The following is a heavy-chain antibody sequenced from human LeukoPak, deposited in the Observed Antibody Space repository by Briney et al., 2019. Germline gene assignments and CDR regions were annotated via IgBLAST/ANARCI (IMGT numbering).Heavy chain of an antibody. Sequence: AGGSLRLSCAASGFTFSSYTMNWVRQAPGKGLEWVSSISSSSSHIYYADSVKGRFTISRDNAKNTLYLQMNSLRAEDTAVYYCARSPVVVPAAVDYWGQGTLVTVSS. D-gene: IGHD2-2*01. CDR3: ARSPVVVPAAVDY. CDR1: GFTFSSYT. J-gene: IGHJ4*02. CDR2: ISSSSSHI. V-gene: IGHV3-21*01.